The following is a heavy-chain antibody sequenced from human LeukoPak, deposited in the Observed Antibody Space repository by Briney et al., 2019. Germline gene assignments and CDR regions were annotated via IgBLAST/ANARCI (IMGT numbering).Heavy chain of an antibody. CDR1: GFTFSNYE. CDR2: ISSSGTTI. V-gene: IGHV3-48*03. J-gene: IGHJ4*02. D-gene: IGHD5-18*01. Sequence: GGSLRLSCAASGFTFSNYEMNWVRQAPGKGLEWISFISSSGTTIYYADSVKGRFTISRDNAKNSLYLQMNSLRVEDTAIYYCARTLRNSFGYWNYWGQGTLVTVSS. CDR3: ARTLRNSFGYWNY.